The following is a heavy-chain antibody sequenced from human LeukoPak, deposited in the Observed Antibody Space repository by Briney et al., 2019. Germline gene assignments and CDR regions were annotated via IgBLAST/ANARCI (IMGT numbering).Heavy chain of an antibody. CDR2: LSGSADST. CDR3: ARNPGGSGYHPLDY. V-gene: IGHV3-23*01. J-gene: IGHJ4*02. CDR1: GFSFNTYA. Sequence: GGSLRLSCAASGFSFNTYAMSWVRQAPGKGLEWVSALSGSADSTYYADSVKGRFTISRDNSKNTLYLQMNSLRAEDTAVYFCARNPGGSGYHPLDYWGQGTLVTASS. D-gene: IGHD3-22*01.